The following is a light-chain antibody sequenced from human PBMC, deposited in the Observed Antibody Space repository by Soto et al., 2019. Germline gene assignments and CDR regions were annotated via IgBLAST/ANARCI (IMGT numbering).Light chain of an antibody. V-gene: IGKV1-5*01. J-gene: IGKJ4*01. CDR1: QGVGDS. CDR3: QQYSTYALT. Sequence: DIQMTQSPSTLPASVGDRVTITCRASQGVGDSLAWYQQRPGKAPNLLIFDASTLESGVPSRFTGSGSGTEFTFTISSLQPDDFATYYCQQYSTYALTFGGGTRVEI. CDR2: DAS.